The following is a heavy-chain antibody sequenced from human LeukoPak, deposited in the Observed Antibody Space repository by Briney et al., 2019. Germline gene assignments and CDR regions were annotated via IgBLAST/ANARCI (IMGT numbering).Heavy chain of an antibody. Sequence: PSETLSLTCTVSGGSIRNYYWSWIRQPPGKGLGWIGYIYYSGTTNYNPSLKSRVTISVDTSKNQFSLKLNSVTAADTAVYYCARRDSYSGYDDYWGQGTLVTVSS. D-gene: IGHD5-12*01. CDR1: GGSIRNYY. J-gene: IGHJ4*02. V-gene: IGHV4-59*01. CDR2: IYYSGTT. CDR3: ARRDSYSGYDDY.